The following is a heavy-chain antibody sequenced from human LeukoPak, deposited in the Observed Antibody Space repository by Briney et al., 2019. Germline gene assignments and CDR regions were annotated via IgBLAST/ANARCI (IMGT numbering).Heavy chain of an antibody. CDR3: ARDRGVSYMDV. D-gene: IGHD3-10*01. CDR1: GGSISSSSYY. Sequence: SETLSLTCTVSGGSISSSSYYWGWIRQPPGKGLEWIGSIYYSGSTYYNPSLKSRVTISVDTSKNQFSLKLSSVTAADTAVYYCARDRGVSYMDVWGKGTTVTISS. CDR2: IYYSGST. V-gene: IGHV4-39*07. J-gene: IGHJ6*03.